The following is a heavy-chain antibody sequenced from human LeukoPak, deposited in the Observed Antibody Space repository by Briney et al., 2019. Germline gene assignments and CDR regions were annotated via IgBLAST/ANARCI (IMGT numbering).Heavy chain of an antibody. V-gene: IGHV3-7*01. J-gene: IGHJ6*02. CDR3: VRGMDV. CDR1: GFTFNDYW. CDR2: MKEDGSEK. Sequence: GPLRLPCAASGFTFNDYWMSWVRQAPGKGLEWVANMKEDGSEKYYVDSVKGRFTISRDNTENSLYLQMNSLRADDAAVYYWVRGMDVWGQGTTVTVSS.